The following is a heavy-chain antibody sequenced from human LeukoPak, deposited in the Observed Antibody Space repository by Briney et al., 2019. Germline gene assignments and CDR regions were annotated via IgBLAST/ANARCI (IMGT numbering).Heavy chain of an antibody. D-gene: IGHD3-10*01. Sequence: SETLSLTCTVSGGSISSSSYYWGWIRQPPGKGLEWIGEINHSRSTNYNPSLKSRVTISIDTSKNQFSLKLSSVTAADTAVYYCARRGPPRTMLRGVKSGWFDPWGQGTLVTVSS. CDR2: INHSRST. CDR3: ARRGPPRTMLRGVKSGWFDP. CDR1: GGSISSSSYY. V-gene: IGHV4-39*07. J-gene: IGHJ5*02.